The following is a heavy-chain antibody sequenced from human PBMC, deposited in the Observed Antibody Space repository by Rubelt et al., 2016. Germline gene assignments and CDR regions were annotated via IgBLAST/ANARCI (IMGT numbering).Heavy chain of an antibody. J-gene: IGHJ6*02. CDR3: AKGQYSSSWYPRYGMDV. Sequence: EVQLVESGGGLVQPGGSLRLSCAASGFTFSSYWMSWVRQAPGKGLEWVANIKQDGSEKYYVDSVKGRFTISRDNAKNSRYLQMNSLRAEDTAVYYCAKGQYSSSWYPRYGMDVWGQGTTVTVSS. CDR2: IKQDGSEK. V-gene: IGHV3-7*03. D-gene: IGHD6-13*01. CDR1: GFTFSSYW.